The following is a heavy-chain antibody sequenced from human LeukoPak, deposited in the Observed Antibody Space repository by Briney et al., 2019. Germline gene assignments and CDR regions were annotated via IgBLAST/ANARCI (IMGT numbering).Heavy chain of an antibody. CDR1: GGSISSYY. V-gene: IGHV4-59*01. J-gene: IGHJ5*02. CDR2: IYYSGST. D-gene: IGHD6-13*01. Sequence: PSETLSLTCTVSGGSISSYYWSWIRQPPGKGLEWIGYIYYSGSTNYNPSLKNRVTISVDTSKNQFSLKLSSVTAADTAVYYCARQQLDRGYWFDPWGQGTLVTVSS. CDR3: ARQQLDRGYWFDP.